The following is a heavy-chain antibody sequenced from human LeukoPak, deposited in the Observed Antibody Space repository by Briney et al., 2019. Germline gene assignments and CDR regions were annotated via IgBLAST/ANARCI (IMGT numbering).Heavy chain of an antibody. CDR2: ISAYNGNT. CDR3: ARDSPRWFGELLSNSHYYNYYMDV. CDR1: GYTFTSYG. J-gene: IGHJ6*03. D-gene: IGHD3-10*01. V-gene: IGHV1-18*01. Sequence: ASVKVSCKASGYTFTSYGISWVRQAPGQGLEWMGWISAYNGNTNYAQKLQGRVTMTRDTSTSTVYMELSSLRSDDTAVYYCARDSPRWFGELLSNSHYYNYYMDVWGKGTTVTISS.